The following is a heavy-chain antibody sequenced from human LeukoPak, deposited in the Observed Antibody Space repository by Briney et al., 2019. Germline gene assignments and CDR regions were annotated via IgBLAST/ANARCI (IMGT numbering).Heavy chain of an antibody. V-gene: IGHV3-23*01. D-gene: IGHD6-13*01. J-gene: IGHJ6*02. CDR1: GFTFSSYA. Sequence: GGSLRLSCAASGFTFSSYAMSWVRQAPGKGLEWVSAISGSGGSAYYADSVKGRFTISRDNSKNTLYLQMNSLRAEDTAVYYCAKVLSSWYDMDVWGQGTTVTVSS. CDR3: AKVLSSWYDMDV. CDR2: ISGSGGSA.